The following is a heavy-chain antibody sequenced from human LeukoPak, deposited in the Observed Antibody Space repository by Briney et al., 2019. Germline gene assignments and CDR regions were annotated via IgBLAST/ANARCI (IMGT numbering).Heavy chain of an antibody. J-gene: IGHJ5*02. CDR2: IYTSGST. Sequence: PSETLSLTCAVYGGSFSGYYWSWIRQPAGKGLEWIGRIYTSGSTNYNPSLKSRVTMSVDTSKNQFSLKLSSVTAADTAVYYCARAYYDFWSEYNWFDPWGQGTLVTVSS. CDR1: GGSFSGYY. V-gene: IGHV4-59*10. CDR3: ARAYYDFWSEYNWFDP. D-gene: IGHD3-3*01.